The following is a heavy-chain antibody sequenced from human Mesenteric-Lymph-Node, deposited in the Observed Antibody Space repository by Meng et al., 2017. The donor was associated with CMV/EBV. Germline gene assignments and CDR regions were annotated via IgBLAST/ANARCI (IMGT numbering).Heavy chain of an antibody. D-gene: IGHD2-2*01. CDR2: IYSGGST. CDR1: GFTVSSNY. J-gene: IGHJ3*02. CDR3: AREGILWVYCSSTSCKGAFDI. V-gene: IGHV3-53*01. Sequence: GGSLRLSCAASGFTVSSNYMSWVRQAPGKGLEWVSVIYSGGSTYYADSVKGRFTISRDNSKNTMYLQMNSLRAADTAVYYCAREGILWVYCSSTSCKGAFDIWGQGTMVTVSS.